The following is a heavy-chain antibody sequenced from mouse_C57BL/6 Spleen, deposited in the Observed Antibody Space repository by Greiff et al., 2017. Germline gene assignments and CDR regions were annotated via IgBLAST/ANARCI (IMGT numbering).Heavy chain of an antibody. Sequence: QVQLQQSGAELAKPGASVKLSCKASGYTFTNYWMHWVQQRPGQGLEWIGYINPSSGYTKYNQKVKDKATLTADKSSSTAYMQLSSLTYEDSAVYYCAREDYGSSSAWFAYWGQGTLVTVSA. J-gene: IGHJ3*01. D-gene: IGHD1-1*01. V-gene: IGHV1-7*01. CDR2: INPSSGYT. CDR3: AREDYGSSSAWFAY. CDR1: GYTFTNYW.